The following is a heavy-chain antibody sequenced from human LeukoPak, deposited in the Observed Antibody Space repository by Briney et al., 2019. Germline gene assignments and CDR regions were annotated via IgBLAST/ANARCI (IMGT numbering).Heavy chain of an antibody. Sequence: GGSLRLSCSASGFIFSSDWMKWVRQAPGKGLEWVATIKQDGSVKYYVDSVKGRFTISRDNTKKTLYLEMNTLRAEDTAVYYCATGEGHWGQGTLVTVSS. CDR2: IKQDGSVK. CDR1: GFIFSSDW. D-gene: IGHD2-21*01. V-gene: IGHV3-7*01. CDR3: ATGEGH. J-gene: IGHJ4*02.